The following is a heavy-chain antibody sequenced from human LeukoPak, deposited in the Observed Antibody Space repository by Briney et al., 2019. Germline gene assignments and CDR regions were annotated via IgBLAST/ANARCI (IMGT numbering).Heavy chain of an antibody. Sequence: SETLSLTCTVSGGSISSYYWSWIRQPPGKGLEWIGYIYYGGSTNYNPSLKSRVTISVDTSKNQFSLKLSSVTAADTAVYYCARDRSDYVWGSYRYKGAFDIWGQGTMVTVSS. V-gene: IGHV4-59*01. CDR3: ARDRSDYVWGSYRYKGAFDI. D-gene: IGHD3-16*02. CDR2: IYYGGST. J-gene: IGHJ3*02. CDR1: GGSISSYY.